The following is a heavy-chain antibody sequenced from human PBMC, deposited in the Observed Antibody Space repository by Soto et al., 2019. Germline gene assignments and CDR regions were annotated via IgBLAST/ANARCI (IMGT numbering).Heavy chain of an antibody. V-gene: IGHV4-34*01. J-gene: IGHJ5*02. D-gene: IGHD3-16*01. CDR1: GGFLSESY. CDR2: INHVGGT. Sequence: SETLSLTCAVYGGFLSESYWTWIRQPPGKGLEWIGEINHVGGTNYNPSLKSRVTMSVDTSQNQFSLRLISVTAADTAMYFCVRIRYQLPSSVLWLDPWGQGTPVTVFS. CDR3: VRIRYQLPSSVLWLDP.